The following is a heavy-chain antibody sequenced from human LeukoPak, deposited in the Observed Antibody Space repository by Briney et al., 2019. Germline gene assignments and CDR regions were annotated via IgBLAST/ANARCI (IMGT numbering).Heavy chain of an antibody. D-gene: IGHD6-13*01. J-gene: IGHJ4*02. CDR3: ARRDGLAAAGNFDY. V-gene: IGHV4-4*07. Sequence: SETLSLTCTVSGGSISSYYWSWIRQPAGKGLEWIGRIYTSGSTNYNPSLKSRVTISVDTSKNQFSLKLSSVTAADTAVYYCARRDGLAAAGNFDYWGQGTLVTVSS. CDR1: GGSISSYY. CDR2: IYTSGST.